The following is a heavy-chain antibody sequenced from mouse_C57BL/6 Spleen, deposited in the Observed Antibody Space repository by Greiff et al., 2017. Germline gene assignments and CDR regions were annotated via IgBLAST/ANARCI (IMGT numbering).Heavy chain of an antibody. J-gene: IGHJ2*01. CDR1: GFNIKDYY. CDR2: IDPEDGDT. Sequence: EVQLQQSGAELVRPGASVKLSCTASGFNIKDYYMHWVKQRPEQGLEWIGRIDPEDGDTEYAPKFQGKATMTADTSSNTAYLQLSSLTSEDTAVYYCARRFPLYYFDYWGQGTTLTVSS. D-gene: IGHD1-1*01. CDR3: ARRFPLYYFDY. V-gene: IGHV14-1*01.